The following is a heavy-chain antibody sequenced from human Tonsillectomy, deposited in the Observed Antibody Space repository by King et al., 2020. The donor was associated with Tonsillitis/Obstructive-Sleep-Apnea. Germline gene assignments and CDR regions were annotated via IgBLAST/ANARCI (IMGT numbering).Heavy chain of an antibody. Sequence: VQLVESGGGLVQPGGSLRLSCAASGFTFSSYEMNWVRQAPGKGLEWVSYISSSGRTKYYADSVKGRFTISRDNAKKSLYLQMNSLRAEDTAVYYCARDQSPITMVRGVITYYYCLDVWGQGPTVTVSS. CDR2: ISSSGRTK. CDR3: ARDQSPITMVRGVITYYYCLDV. J-gene: IGHJ6*02. V-gene: IGHV3-48*03. D-gene: IGHD3-10*01. CDR1: GFTFSSYE.